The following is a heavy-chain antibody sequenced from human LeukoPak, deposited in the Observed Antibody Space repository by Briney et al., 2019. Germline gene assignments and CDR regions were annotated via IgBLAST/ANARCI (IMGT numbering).Heavy chain of an antibody. CDR2: IKSKTDGGTT. V-gene: IGHV3-15*01. CDR1: GFTFSNAW. J-gene: IGHJ4*02. CDR3: TTDFPYCSGGSCRYYFDY. Sequence: GGSLRLSCAASGFTFSNAWMSWVRQAPGKGLEWVGCIKSKTDGGTTDYAAPVKGRFTISRDDSKNTLYLQMNSLKTEDAAVYYCTTDFPYCSGGSCRYYFDYWGQGTLVTVSS. D-gene: IGHD2-15*01.